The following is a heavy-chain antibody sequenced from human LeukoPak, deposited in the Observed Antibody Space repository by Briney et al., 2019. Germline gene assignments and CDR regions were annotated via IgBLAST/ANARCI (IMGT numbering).Heavy chain of an antibody. Sequence: SETLSLTCTVSGGSISSYYWSWIRQPPGKGLEWIGYIYYSGSTNYNPSLKSRVTISVDTSKNQFSLKLSSVTAADTAVCYCARVVAVAGLGFFDYWGQGTLVTVSS. J-gene: IGHJ4*02. CDR3: ARVVAVAGLGFFDY. CDR1: GGSISSYY. CDR2: IYYSGST. D-gene: IGHD6-19*01. V-gene: IGHV4-59*01.